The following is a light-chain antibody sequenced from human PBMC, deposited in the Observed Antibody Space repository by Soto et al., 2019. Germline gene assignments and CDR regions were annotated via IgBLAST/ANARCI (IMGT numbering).Light chain of an antibody. CDR1: TGAVTSGHY. CDR3: LLAYSGAPV. V-gene: IGLV7-46*03. J-gene: IGLJ2*01. CDR2: DTS. Sequence: QAVVTQEPSLTVSPGGTVTLTCGSSTGAVTSGHYPYWFQQKPGQAPRTLIYDTSNKHCWTPARVSGSLLGGKAEDEAEYYCLLAYSGAPVFGGGTKLTVL.